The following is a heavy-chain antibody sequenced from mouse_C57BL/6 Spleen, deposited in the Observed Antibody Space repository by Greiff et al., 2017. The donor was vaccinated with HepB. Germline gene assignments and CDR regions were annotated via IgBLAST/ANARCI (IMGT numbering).Heavy chain of an antibody. CDR1: GFNIKDYY. Sequence: EVKLMESGAELVRPGASVKLSCTASGFNIKDYYMHWVKQRPEQGLEWIGRIDPEDGDTEYAPKFQGKATMTADTSSNTAYLQLSSLTSEDTAVYYCTPYDGRWYAMDYWGQGTSVTVSS. D-gene: IGHD2-14*01. CDR3: TPYDGRWYAMDY. V-gene: IGHV14-1*01. J-gene: IGHJ4*01. CDR2: IDPEDGDT.